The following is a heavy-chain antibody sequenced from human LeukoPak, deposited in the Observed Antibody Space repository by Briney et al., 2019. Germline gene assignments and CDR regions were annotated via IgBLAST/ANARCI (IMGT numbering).Heavy chain of an antibody. J-gene: IGHJ4*02. Sequence: GGSLRLSCAASGFTFSSYAMSWVRQAPGKGLEWVSAISGSGGSTYYADSVKGRFTISRDNSKNTLYLQMNSLRAEDTAVYYCARDGLLRGYCSSTSCYTAGQDYWGQGTLVTVSS. CDR2: ISGSGGST. V-gene: IGHV3-23*01. D-gene: IGHD2-2*02. CDR3: ARDGLLRGYCSSTSCYTAGQDY. CDR1: GFTFSSYA.